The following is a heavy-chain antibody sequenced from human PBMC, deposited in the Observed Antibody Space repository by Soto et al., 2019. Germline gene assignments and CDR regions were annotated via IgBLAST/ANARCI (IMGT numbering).Heavy chain of an antibody. D-gene: IGHD4-17*01. J-gene: IGHJ6*02. V-gene: IGHV2-26*01. CDR3: ARTDYGGNRGPAGMDV. Sequence: QVTLKESGPVLVKPTETLTLTCTVSGFSLSNARMGVSWIRQPPGKALEWLAHIFSNDEKSYSTSLKSRLTISKDTSKSQVVLTMTNMDPVDTATYYCARTDYGGNRGPAGMDVWGQGTTVTVSS. CDR1: GFSLSNARMG. CDR2: IFSNDEK.